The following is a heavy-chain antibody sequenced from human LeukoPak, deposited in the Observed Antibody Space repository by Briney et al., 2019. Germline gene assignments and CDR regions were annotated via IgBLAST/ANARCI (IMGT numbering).Heavy chain of an antibody. Sequence: GGSLRLSCAASGFTFSSYGMHWVRQAPGKGLEWVAVISYDGSNKYYADSVKGRFTISRDNSKNTLYLQMNSLRAEDTAVYYCAKVADYDSSGYTPGDYWGQGTLVTVSS. J-gene: IGHJ4*02. D-gene: IGHD3-22*01. CDR2: ISYDGSNK. CDR3: AKVADYDSSGYTPGDY. CDR1: GFTFSSYG. V-gene: IGHV3-30*18.